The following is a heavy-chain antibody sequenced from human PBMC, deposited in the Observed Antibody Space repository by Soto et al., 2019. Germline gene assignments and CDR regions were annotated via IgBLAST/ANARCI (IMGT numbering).Heavy chain of an antibody. V-gene: IGHV4-39*01. CDR1: GGSISSSSYY. D-gene: IGHD6-13*01. CDR2: IYYSGST. Sequence: ETLSLTCTVSGGSISSSSYYWGWIRQPPGKGLEWIGSIYYSGSTYYNPSLKSRVTISVDTSKNQFSLKLSSVTAADTAVYYCASPYSSSWYSLYYYGMDVWGQGTTVTVSS. CDR3: ASPYSSSWYSLYYYGMDV. J-gene: IGHJ6*02.